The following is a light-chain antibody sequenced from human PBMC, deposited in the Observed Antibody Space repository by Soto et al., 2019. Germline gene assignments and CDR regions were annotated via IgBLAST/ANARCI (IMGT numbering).Light chain of an antibody. CDR2: SKD. CDR3: AVWDDSLSAAV. J-gene: IGLJ7*01. V-gene: IGLV1-44*01. Sequence: QSVLTQPPSASGTPGQTVTISCSGRSSNIGSNSVNWYQQLPDASPKLLIYSKDLRFSGVPDRFSGSKSGTSASLAISGLQSEDEADYYCAVWDDSLSAAVFGGGTQLTVL. CDR1: SSNIGSNS.